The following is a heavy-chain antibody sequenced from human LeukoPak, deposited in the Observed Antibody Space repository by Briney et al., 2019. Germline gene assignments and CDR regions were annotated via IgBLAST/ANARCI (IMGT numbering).Heavy chain of an antibody. CDR1: GGSISSSSYY. D-gene: IGHD3-22*01. CDR2: IHNSGST. CDR3: ARDQYYYDSSGYYRFDS. Sequence: SETLSLTCTVSGGSISSSSYYWSWIRQPAGKGLEWIGRIHNSGSTNYNPSLKSRVTMSVDTSKNQFSLKLSSVTAADTAVYYCARDQYYYDSSGYYRFDSWGQGTLVTVSS. V-gene: IGHV4-61*02. J-gene: IGHJ4*02.